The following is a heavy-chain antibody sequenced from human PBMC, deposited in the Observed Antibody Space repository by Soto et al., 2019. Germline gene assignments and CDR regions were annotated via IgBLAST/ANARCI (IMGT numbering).Heavy chain of an antibody. CDR3: ASSYPAAGLGYYFDY. V-gene: IGHV1-69*13. CDR2: IIPIFGTA. D-gene: IGHD6-13*01. CDR1: GGTFSSYA. J-gene: IGHJ4*02. Sequence: ASVKVSCKASGGTFSSYAISWVRQAPGQGLEWMGGIIPIFGTANYAQKFQGRVTITADESTSTAYMELSSLRSEDTAVYYCASSYPAAGLGYYFDYWGQGTLVTVSS.